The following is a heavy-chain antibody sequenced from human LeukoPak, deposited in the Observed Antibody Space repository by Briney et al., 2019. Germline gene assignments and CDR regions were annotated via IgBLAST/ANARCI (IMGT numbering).Heavy chain of an antibody. V-gene: IGHV3-7*01. CDR3: ATYKVGAVFDY. CDR1: GSTFSTYW. J-gene: IGHJ4*02. Sequence: GGSLRLSCAASGSTFSTYWMSWVRQAPGMGLEWVANIKQDGSEKSYVDSVKGRFTISRDNAKNSLYLQMNSLRAEDTAVYYCATYKVGAVFDYWGQGTLVTVSS. D-gene: IGHD1-26*01. CDR2: IKQDGSEK.